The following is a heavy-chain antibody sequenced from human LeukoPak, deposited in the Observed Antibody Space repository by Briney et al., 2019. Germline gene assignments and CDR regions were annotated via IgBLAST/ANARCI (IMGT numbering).Heavy chain of an antibody. CDR2: ISAYNDNT. CDR1: GYTFSTYA. D-gene: IGHD2-2*01. CDR3: ARLGYCSSNSCYGVDY. V-gene: IGHV1-18*01. Sequence: ASVKVSCKASGYTFSTYAISWVRQAPGQGLEWMGWISAYNDNTSYAQMFQDRVTTSTDTSTSTAYMELRSLRFDDTAVYYCARLGYCSSNSCYGVDYWGQGTLVTVSS. J-gene: IGHJ4*02.